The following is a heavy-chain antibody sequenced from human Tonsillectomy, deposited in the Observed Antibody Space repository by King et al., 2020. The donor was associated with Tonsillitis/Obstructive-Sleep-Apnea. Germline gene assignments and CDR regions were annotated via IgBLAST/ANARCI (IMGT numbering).Heavy chain of an antibody. CDR2: IYYSGST. CDR1: GGSISSYY. D-gene: IGHD3-3*01. CDR3: ARDGSGFWSGYSNYYMDV. J-gene: IGHJ6*03. V-gene: IGHV4-59*01. Sequence: MQLQESGPGLVKPSETLSLTCTVSGGSISSYYWSWIRQPPGKGLEWIGYIYYSGSTNYNPSLKSRVTISVDTSKNQFSLKLSSVTAADTAVYYCARDGSGFWSGYSNYYMDVWGKGTTVTVSS.